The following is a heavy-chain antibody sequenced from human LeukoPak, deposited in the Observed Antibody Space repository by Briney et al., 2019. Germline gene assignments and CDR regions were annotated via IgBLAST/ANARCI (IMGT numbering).Heavy chain of an antibody. Sequence: PGGSLRLSCVAPGFTFSSYAMTWVRQAPGKGLEWVAIISGSGGSTYYADSVKGRFTISRDNFENTLYLQMDSLRAEDTALYYCAKAVGVGSGSYWDYWGQGILVTVSS. D-gene: IGHD3-10*01. CDR2: ISGSGGST. CDR3: AKAVGVGSGSYWDY. J-gene: IGHJ4*02. V-gene: IGHV3-23*01. CDR1: GFTFSSYA.